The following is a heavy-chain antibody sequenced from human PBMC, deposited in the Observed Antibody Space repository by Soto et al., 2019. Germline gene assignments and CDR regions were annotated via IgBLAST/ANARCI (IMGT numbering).Heavy chain of an antibody. J-gene: IGHJ3*01. CDR3: AKYQWLLPDVFKV. Sequence: EVQLLESGGGLVQPGGSLRLSCAASGLSFSTSGMTWVRQAPGKGLEWVSDISDTGDRTYYADSVKGRFTISRDNSKNTVYLQMSSLRAEGTAVYYCAKYQWLLPDVFKVCGQGTMVTVSS. V-gene: IGHV3-23*01. D-gene: IGHD3-22*01. CDR1: GLSFSTSG. CDR2: ISDTGDRT.